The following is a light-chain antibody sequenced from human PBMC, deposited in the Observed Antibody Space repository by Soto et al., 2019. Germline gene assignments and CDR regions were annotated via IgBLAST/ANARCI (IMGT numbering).Light chain of an antibody. V-gene: IGKV1-5*03. CDR1: QNINNW. Sequence: DIQMTQSPSTLSASVGDRVTITCRASQNINNWLAWYQQKPGKVPKLLIYTASSLESGVPSRFSGSGSGTEFTLPISCLQPDDFATYYCQQYNSYSRGTFGQGTKVEIK. J-gene: IGKJ1*01. CDR2: TAS. CDR3: QQYNSYSRGT.